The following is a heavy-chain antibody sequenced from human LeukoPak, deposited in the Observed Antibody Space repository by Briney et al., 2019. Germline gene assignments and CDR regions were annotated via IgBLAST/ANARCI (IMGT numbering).Heavy chain of an antibody. CDR3: ARGPPNWGFDS. D-gene: IGHD7-27*01. V-gene: IGHV1-8*01. Sequence: VSVKVSCKASGYTFTSYDLNWVRRATGQGLEWMGWMSPASGNTGYAQEFQGRVTMTRDTSVSTAYMELNSLRSEDTAVYYCARGPPNWGFDSWGQGTLVTVSS. CDR1: GYTFTSYD. J-gene: IGHJ4*02. CDR2: MSPASGNT.